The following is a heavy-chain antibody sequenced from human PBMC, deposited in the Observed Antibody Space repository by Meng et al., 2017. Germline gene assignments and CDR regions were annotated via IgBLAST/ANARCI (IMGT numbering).Heavy chain of an antibody. V-gene: IGHV4-38-2*02. D-gene: IGHD1-26*01. J-gene: IGHJ4*02. Sequence: SETLSLTCTVSGYSISSGYYWGWIRQPPGKGLEWIGSIYHSGSTYYNPSLKSRVTISVDTSKNQFSLKLSSVTAADTAVYYCARQYSGSYETYDYWAQGTLATFPS. CDR2: IYHSGST. CDR1: GYSISSGYY. CDR3: ARQYSGSYETYDY.